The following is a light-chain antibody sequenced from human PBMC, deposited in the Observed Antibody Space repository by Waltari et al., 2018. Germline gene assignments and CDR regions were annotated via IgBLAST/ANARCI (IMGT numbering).Light chain of an antibody. V-gene: IGKV3-20*01. CDR2: GTF. Sequence: EIVLTQSPGTLSLSPGEGATLSCRTSQTIRTTYLAWYQQKPGQAPPLLIYGTFSRATAIPDRFTGSGSGTDFSLTSSSLEAEDFATYYCQQYDISPLTFGGGTKVEIK. J-gene: IGKJ4*01. CDR1: QTIRTTY. CDR3: QQYDISPLT.